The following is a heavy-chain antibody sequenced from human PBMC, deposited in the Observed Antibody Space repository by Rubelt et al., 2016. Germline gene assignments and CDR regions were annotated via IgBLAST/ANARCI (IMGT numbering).Heavy chain of an antibody. V-gene: IGHV3-53*01. D-gene: IGHD3-22*01. Sequence: GQLLESGGGLVQPGGSLRLSCAASGFTFSSYAMSWVRQAPGKGLEWVSVIYSGRSTYYADSVKGRFTISRDNSKNTLYLQMNSLKAEDTAVYYGAGDDSLNYRWGQGSLVTVSS. J-gene: IGHJ5*02. CDR3: AGDDSLNYR. CDR1: GFTFSSYA. CDR2: IYSGRST.